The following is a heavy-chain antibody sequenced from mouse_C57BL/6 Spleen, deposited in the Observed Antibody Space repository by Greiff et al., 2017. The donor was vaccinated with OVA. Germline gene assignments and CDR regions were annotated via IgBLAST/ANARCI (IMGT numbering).Heavy chain of an antibody. CDR2: IDPETGGT. CDR1: GYTFTDYE. V-gene: IGHV1-15*01. Sequence: QVQLQQSGAELVRPGASVTLSCKASGYTFTDYEMHWVKQTPVHGLEWIGAIDPETGGTDYNQKFKGKAILTADKSSSTAYMELRSLTSEDSAVYYCTRRGGNPAWFAYWGQGTLVTVSA. D-gene: IGHD2-1*01. CDR3: TRRGGNPAWFAY. J-gene: IGHJ3*01.